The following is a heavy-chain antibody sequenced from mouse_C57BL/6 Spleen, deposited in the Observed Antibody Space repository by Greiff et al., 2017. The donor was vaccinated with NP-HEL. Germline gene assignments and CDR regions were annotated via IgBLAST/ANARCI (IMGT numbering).Heavy chain of an antibody. Sequence: EVKVVESGGDLVKPGGSLKLSCAASGFTFSSYGMSWVRQTPDKRLEWVATISSGGSYTYYPDSVKGRFTISRDNAKNTLYLQMSSLKSEDTAMYYCARHHYENYCDYWGQGTTLTVSS. V-gene: IGHV5-6*01. CDR1: GFTFSSYG. D-gene: IGHD2-4*01. J-gene: IGHJ2*01. CDR2: ISSGGSYT. CDR3: ARHHYENYCDY.